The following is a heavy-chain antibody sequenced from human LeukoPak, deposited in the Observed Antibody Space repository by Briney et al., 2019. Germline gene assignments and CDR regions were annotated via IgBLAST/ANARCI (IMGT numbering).Heavy chain of an antibody. CDR1: GGSISSYY. CDR3: ARHLPAGNTNFDY. D-gene: IGHD6-19*01. J-gene: IGHJ4*02. Sequence: PSETLSLTCTVSGGSISSYYWSWIRQPPGKGLEWIGYIYYSGSTNYNPSLKSRVTISVDTSKNQFSLKLSSVSAADTAVYYCARHLPAGNTNFDYWGQGTLVTVSS. CDR2: IYYSGST. V-gene: IGHV4-59*01.